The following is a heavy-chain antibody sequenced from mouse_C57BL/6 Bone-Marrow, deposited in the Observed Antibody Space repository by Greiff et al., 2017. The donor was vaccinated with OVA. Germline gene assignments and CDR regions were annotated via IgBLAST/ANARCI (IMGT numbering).Heavy chain of an antibody. CDR3: ERGHDDYDGGDYYYAMDD. D-gene: IGHD2-4*01. V-gene: IGHV1-76*01. J-gene: IGHJ4*01. Sequence: QVQLQQSGAELVRPGASVKLSCKASGYTFTDYYINWVKQRPGQGLEWIARIYPGSGDTYYNEKFKGKATLTAEKSSSTAYMQLSSLTSEDAAVDSWERGHDDYDGGDYYYAMDDWGTGTSVTVSS. CDR1: GYTFTDYY. CDR2: IYPGSGDT.